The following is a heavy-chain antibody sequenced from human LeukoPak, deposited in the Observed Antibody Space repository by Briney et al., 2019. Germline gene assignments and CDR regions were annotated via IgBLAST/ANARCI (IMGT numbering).Heavy chain of an antibody. CDR2: INHSGST. J-gene: IGHJ6*02. CDR1: DESFSGYY. Sequence: SETLSLTCAVYDESFSGYYWSWIRQPPGKGLEWIGEINHSGSTNYNPSLKSRVTISVDTSKNQFSLKLSSVTAADTAVYYCAREYDSSGRGMDVWGQGTTVTVSS. CDR3: AREYDSSGRGMDV. V-gene: IGHV4-34*01. D-gene: IGHD3-22*01.